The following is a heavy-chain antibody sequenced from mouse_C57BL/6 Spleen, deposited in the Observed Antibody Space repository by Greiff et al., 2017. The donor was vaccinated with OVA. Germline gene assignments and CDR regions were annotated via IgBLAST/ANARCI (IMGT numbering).Heavy chain of an antibody. CDR3: ARGHFEVDY. Sequence: EVQLQQSGPELVKPGASVKISCKASGYTFTDYYMNWVKQSHGKSLEWIGDINPNNGGTSYNQKFKGKATLTVDKSSSTAYMELRSLTSEDSAVYYCARGHFEVDYWGQGTSVTVSS. CDR2: INPNNGGT. D-gene: IGHD3-1*01. V-gene: IGHV1-26*01. J-gene: IGHJ4*01. CDR1: GYTFTDYY.